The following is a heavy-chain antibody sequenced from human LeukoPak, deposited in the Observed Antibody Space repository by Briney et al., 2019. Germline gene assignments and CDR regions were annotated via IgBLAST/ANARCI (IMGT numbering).Heavy chain of an antibody. D-gene: IGHD6-19*01. CDR2: IGGSGDTT. J-gene: IGHJ5*02. CDR3: AGGYSSGWYSNH. Sequence: GGSLRLSCAASGLTFSNYAMTWVRQAPGKGLEWVSVIGGSGDTTYYADSVKGRFTISRDNSKNTLYLQMNSLRAEDTAVYYCAGGYSSGWYSNHWGQGTLVTVSS. V-gene: IGHV3-23*01. CDR1: GLTFSNYA.